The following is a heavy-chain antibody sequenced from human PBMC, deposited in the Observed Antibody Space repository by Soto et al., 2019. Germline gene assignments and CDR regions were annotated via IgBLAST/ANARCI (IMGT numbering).Heavy chain of an antibody. CDR3: ARDLDWRRYHELSY. CDR1: GYTFTSYG. CDR2: ISAYNGNT. J-gene: IGHJ4*02. D-gene: IGHD2-2*01. Sequence: ASVKVSCKASGYTFTSYGISWVRQAPGQGLEWMGWISAYNGNTNYAQKLQGRVTMTTDTSTSTAYMEVRSLRSDDTAVYYCARDLDWRRYHELSYWGQGTLVTVPQ. V-gene: IGHV1-18*04.